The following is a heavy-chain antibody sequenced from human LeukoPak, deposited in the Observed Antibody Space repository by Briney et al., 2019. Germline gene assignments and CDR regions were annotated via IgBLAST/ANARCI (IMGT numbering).Heavy chain of an antibody. D-gene: IGHD2-15*01. Sequence: GASVKVSCKASGYTFTSYAMNWVRQAPGQGLEWMGWINTNTGNPTYAQGFTGRFVFSLDTSVSTAYLQISSLKAEDTAVYYCARGYCSGGSCYSDWFDPWGQGTLVTAPS. J-gene: IGHJ5*02. V-gene: IGHV7-4-1*02. CDR3: ARGYCSGGSCYSDWFDP. CDR1: GYTFTSYA. CDR2: INTNTGNP.